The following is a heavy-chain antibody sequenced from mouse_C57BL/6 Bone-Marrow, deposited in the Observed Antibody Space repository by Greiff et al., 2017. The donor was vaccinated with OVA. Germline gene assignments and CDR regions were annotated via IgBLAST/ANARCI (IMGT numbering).Heavy chain of an antibody. D-gene: IGHD2-4*01. V-gene: IGHV5-16*01. Sequence: DVKLVESEGGLVQPGSSMKLSCTASGFTFSDYYMAWVRQVTEKGLEWVANINYDGSSTYYLDSLQSRFIISRDNAKNILYLQMSSLKSEYTATYYCARTSYYDYAIDYWGQGTTLAVSS. CDR3: ARTSYYDYAIDY. J-gene: IGHJ2*01. CDR1: GFTFSDYY. CDR2: INYDGSST.